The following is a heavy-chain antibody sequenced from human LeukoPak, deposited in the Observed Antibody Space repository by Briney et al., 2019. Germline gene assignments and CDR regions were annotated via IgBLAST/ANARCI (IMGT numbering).Heavy chain of an antibody. Sequence: GGSLRLSCAASGFSFSTYTMRCVRQAPGRGLDWVASITSSSSFTYYADSVKGRFTIYRDNAKNSLYLQMNSLTLGDTAVYYCARSVGSYYGDLWGQGTLVTVSS. CDR3: ARSVGSYYGDL. J-gene: IGHJ5*02. V-gene: IGHV3-21*01. CDR1: GFSFSTYT. CDR2: ITSSSSFT. D-gene: IGHD3-22*01.